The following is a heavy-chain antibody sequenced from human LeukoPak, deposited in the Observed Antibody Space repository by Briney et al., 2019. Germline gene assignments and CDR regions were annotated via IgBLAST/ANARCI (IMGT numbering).Heavy chain of an antibody. D-gene: IGHD6-6*01. V-gene: IGHV3-23*01. J-gene: IGHJ3*01. Sequence: GGSLRLSCAASGFTFSSYAMTWVRQAPGKGLEWVSTISGSGGSTYYADSVKGRFTISRDNSKNTLYLQMNSLRAEDTAVYYCAKDGRYSSSLDAFDVWGQGTMVTVSS. CDR2: ISGSGGST. CDR3: AKDGRYSSSLDAFDV. CDR1: GFTFSSYA.